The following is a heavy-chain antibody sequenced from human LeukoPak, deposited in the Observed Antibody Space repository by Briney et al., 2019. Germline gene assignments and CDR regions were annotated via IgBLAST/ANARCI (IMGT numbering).Heavy chain of an antibody. Sequence: RAGGSLRLSCAASGFTFSSYGMHWVRQAPGKGLEWAAVISFDGGQQFYADSVKGRFTISRDNSKNTLYLQINSLRSEDTAVYYCAREEAATPSDFDYWGQGTLVTVSS. J-gene: IGHJ4*02. CDR1: GFTFSSYG. D-gene: IGHD6-25*01. V-gene: IGHV3-30*03. CDR2: ISFDGGQQ. CDR3: AREEAATPSDFDY.